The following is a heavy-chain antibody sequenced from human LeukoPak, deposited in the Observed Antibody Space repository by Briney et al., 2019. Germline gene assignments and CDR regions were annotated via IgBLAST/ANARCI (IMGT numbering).Heavy chain of an antibody. CDR1: GGSFSGYY. V-gene: IGHV4-34*01. CDR2: INHSGST. Sequence: PSETLSLTCAVYGGSFSGYYWSWIRQPPGKGLEWIGEINHSGSTIYNPSLKSRVTISVDTSKNQFSLKLSSVTAADTAVYYCARGGGSSDESNWFDPWGQGTLVTVSS. D-gene: IGHD6-19*01. J-gene: IGHJ5*02. CDR3: ARGGGSSDESNWFDP.